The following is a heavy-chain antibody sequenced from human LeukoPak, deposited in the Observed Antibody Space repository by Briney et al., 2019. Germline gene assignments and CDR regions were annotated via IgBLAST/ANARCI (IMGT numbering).Heavy chain of an antibody. CDR2: IIPSGHTT. CDR1: GFTFSSYS. V-gene: IGHV3-23*01. Sequence: GGSLRLSCAASGFTFSSYSMSWVRQAPGKGLEWVSGIIPSGHTTYYADSVRGRFTISRDNSRNTVYLQMNSLRAEDTAVYYCAKDDRWLQFCCWGQGTLVTVSA. D-gene: IGHD5-24*01. CDR3: AKDDRWLQFCC. J-gene: IGHJ4*02.